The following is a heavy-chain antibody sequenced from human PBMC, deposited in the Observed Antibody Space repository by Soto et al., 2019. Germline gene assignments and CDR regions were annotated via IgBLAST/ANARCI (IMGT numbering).Heavy chain of an antibody. Sequence: QVQLQESGPGLVRPSQTLSLTCTVSGDSISSADYYWSWIRQTPGKGLEWIGHIFYSGTTYYNPSLKSRLTISVDTSKNHFSLRLTSVTAPDTAVYYCARDLWVEPELYYYGMDVWGQGTTVTVSS. D-gene: IGHD1-1*01. CDR2: IFYSGTT. V-gene: IGHV4-30-4*01. CDR1: GDSISSADYY. J-gene: IGHJ6*02. CDR3: ARDLWVEPELYYYGMDV.